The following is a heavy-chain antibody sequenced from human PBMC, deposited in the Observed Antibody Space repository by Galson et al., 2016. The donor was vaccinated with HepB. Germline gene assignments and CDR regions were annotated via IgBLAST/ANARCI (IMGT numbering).Heavy chain of an antibody. CDR3: ATPVGADWIDYYNHMDV. Sequence: SVNVSCKASGGTFSSYAISWVRQAPGQGLEWMGGIIPTFDTTNYAQKFQGRLTSTAAKSTGPDYKELSSLGSEDTAVDYCATPVGADWIDYYNHMDVWGKGTTVTVSS. V-gene: IGHV1-69*06. CDR1: GGTFSSYA. J-gene: IGHJ6*03. CDR2: IIPTFDTT. D-gene: IGHD4-23*01.